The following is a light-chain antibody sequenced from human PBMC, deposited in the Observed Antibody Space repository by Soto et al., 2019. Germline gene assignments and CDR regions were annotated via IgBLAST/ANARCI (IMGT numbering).Light chain of an antibody. CDR2: DAS. J-gene: IGKJ4*02. Sequence: EIVMTQSPATLSLSPGERATLSCRASQSVSSYLAWYQQKPGPAPRLLIYDASNRATGIPARFSGSGSGTDFTLTISSLEPEDFAVYYCHQRSNCPLTFGGGTKVEIK. CDR1: QSVSSY. V-gene: IGKV3-11*01. CDR3: HQRSNCPLT.